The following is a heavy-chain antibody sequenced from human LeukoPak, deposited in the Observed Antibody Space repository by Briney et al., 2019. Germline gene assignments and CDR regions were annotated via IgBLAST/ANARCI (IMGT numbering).Heavy chain of an antibody. V-gene: IGHV1-8*03. Sequence: ASVKVSCKASGYTFTSYDINWLRQATGQGLEWMGWMNPNSGNTGYAQKFQGRVTITRNTSISTAYMELSSLRSEDTAVYYCARYRGSYYYFDYWGQGTLVTVSS. CDR3: ARYRGSYYYFDY. D-gene: IGHD1-26*01. J-gene: IGHJ4*02. CDR2: MNPNSGNT. CDR1: GYTFTSYD.